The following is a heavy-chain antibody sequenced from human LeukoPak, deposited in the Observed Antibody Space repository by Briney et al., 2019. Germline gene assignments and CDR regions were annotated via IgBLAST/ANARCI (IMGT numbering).Heavy chain of an antibody. CDR1: GYTFTGYY. CDR2: INPNSGGT. V-gene: IGHV1-2*02. Sequence: ASVKVSCKASGYTFTGYYMHWVRQAPGQGLEWMGWINPNSGGTNYAQKFQGRVTMTRDTSISTAYMELSRLRSDDTAMYYCARVRVYYDSSGYYIDAFDIWGQGTMVTVSS. D-gene: IGHD3-22*01. CDR3: ARVRVYYDSSGYYIDAFDI. J-gene: IGHJ3*02.